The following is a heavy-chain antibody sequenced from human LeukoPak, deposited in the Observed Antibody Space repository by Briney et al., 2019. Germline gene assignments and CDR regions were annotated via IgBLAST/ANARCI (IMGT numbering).Heavy chain of an antibody. D-gene: IGHD3-9*01. CDR1: GFTVSSNY. V-gene: IGHV3-53*01. Sequence: GGSLRLSCAASGFTVSSNYMSWVRQAPGKGLEWASVIYSGGSTYYADSVKGRFTISRDNSKNTLYPQMNSLRAEDTAVYYCARCVSFEGYAFDIWGQGTMVTVSS. J-gene: IGHJ3*02. CDR3: ARCVSFEGYAFDI. CDR2: IYSGGST.